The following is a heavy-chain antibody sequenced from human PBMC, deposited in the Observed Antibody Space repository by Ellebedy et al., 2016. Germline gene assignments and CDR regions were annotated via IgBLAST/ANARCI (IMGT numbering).Heavy chain of an antibody. CDR1: GFTLSNYW. V-gene: IGHV3-74*01. J-gene: IGHJ4*02. CDR3: ARGYPGGVYFHY. Sequence: GESLKISXAASGFTLSNYWMQWVRQAPGKGLVWVSRITGDGSYTNYADTVKGRFTTSRDNAKNMLYLQMNNLKTEDTAVYYCARGYPGGVYFHYWGQGTLVTVSS. CDR2: ITGDGSYT. D-gene: IGHD1-14*01.